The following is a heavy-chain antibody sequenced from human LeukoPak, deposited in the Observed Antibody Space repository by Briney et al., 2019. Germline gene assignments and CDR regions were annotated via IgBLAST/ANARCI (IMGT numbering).Heavy chain of an antibody. Sequence: MSSETLSLTCTVSGGSISSYYWSWIRQPPGKGLEWIGYIYYSGSTNYNPSLKSRVTISVDTSKNQFSLKLSSVTAADTAVYYCATAGYDNSGYYLDFDYWGQGTLVTVSS. CDR3: ATAGYDNSGYYLDFDY. CDR2: IYYSGST. J-gene: IGHJ4*02. V-gene: IGHV4-59*08. CDR1: GGSISSYY. D-gene: IGHD3-22*01.